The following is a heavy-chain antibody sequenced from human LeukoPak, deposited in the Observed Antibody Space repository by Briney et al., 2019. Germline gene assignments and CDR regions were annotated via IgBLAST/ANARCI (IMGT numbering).Heavy chain of an antibody. D-gene: IGHD3-22*01. Sequence: ASVKVSCKASGGTFSSYAISWVRQAPGQGLEWMGRIIPILGIANYAQKFQGRVTITADKSTSTAYMELSSLRSEDTAVYYCARDIRAENRYYYDSSGPTDYWGQGTLVTVSS. V-gene: IGHV1-69*04. CDR1: GGTFSSYA. CDR2: IIPILGIA. CDR3: ARDIRAENRYYYDSSGPTDY. J-gene: IGHJ4*02.